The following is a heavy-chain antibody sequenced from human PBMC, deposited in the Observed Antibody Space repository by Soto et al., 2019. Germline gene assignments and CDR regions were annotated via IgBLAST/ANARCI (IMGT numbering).Heavy chain of an antibody. CDR2: IDWDDDK. J-gene: IGHJ4*02. D-gene: IGHD3-10*01. V-gene: IGHV2-70*01. Sequence: SGPTLVNPTQTLTLTCTFSGFSLSTSGMCVSWIRQPPGKALEWLALIDWDDDKYYSTSLKTRLTISKDTSKNQVVLTMTNMDPVDTATYYCARLWFGEVGWGEQDIWGQGTLVTVSS. CDR3: ARLWFGEVGWGEQDI. CDR1: GFSLSTSGMC.